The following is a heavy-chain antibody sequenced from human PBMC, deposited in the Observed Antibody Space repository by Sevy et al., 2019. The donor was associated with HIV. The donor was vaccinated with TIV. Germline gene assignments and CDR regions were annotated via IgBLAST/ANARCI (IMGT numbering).Heavy chain of an antibody. CDR1: GFTFSSYA. Sequence: GGSLRLSCAASGFTFSSYAMSWVRQAPGKGLEWVSAISGSGGSTYYADSVKGRFTISRDNSKNTLSLQMNSLRAEDTAVYYCAKAGVYYYDFYYFDYWGQRTLVTDSS. J-gene: IGHJ4*02. CDR3: AKAGVYYYDFYYFDY. V-gene: IGHV3-23*01. CDR2: ISGSGGST. D-gene: IGHD3-22*01.